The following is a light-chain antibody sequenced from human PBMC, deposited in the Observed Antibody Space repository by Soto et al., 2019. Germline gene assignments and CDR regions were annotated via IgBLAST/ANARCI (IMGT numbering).Light chain of an antibody. CDR1: SSNIGAGYD. V-gene: IGLV1-40*01. CDR3: QSYDSSLSVLYV. CDR2: GNS. J-gene: IGLJ1*01. Sequence: QSVQTQPPSVSGAPGQRVTISCTGSSSNIGAGYDVHWYQQLPGTAPKLLIYGNSNRPSGVPDLFSGSKSGTSASLAITGLQAEDEADYYCQSYDSSLSVLYVFGTGTKVTVL.